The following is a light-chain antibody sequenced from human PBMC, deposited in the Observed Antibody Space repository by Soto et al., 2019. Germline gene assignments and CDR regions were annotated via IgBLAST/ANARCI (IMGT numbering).Light chain of an antibody. Sequence: SVLTQPASVTGSPGQSITISCTGTSSDVGGYNYVSWYQHHPGKAPKLMIYDVSNRPSGVSNRFSGSKSGNTASLTISGLQAEDEADYYCSSYTSSSTDVFGTGTKVTVL. CDR1: SSDVGGYNY. V-gene: IGLV2-14*03. J-gene: IGLJ1*01. CDR3: SSYTSSSTDV. CDR2: DVS.